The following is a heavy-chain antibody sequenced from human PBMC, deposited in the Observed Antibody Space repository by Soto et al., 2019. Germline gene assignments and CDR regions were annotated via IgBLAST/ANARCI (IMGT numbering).Heavy chain of an antibody. CDR3: ARASVVYDNWFDP. CDR2: IYYSGTT. J-gene: IGHJ5*02. V-gene: IGHV4-59*01. Sequence: SETLSLTCTVSGGSISSYYWSWIRHPPGKGLEWIGYIYYSGTTNYNPSLKSRVTISVDTPKNQFSLKLSSVPAADTAVYYCARASVVYDNWFDPWGQGTLVTVS. D-gene: IGHD3-22*01. CDR1: GGSISSYY.